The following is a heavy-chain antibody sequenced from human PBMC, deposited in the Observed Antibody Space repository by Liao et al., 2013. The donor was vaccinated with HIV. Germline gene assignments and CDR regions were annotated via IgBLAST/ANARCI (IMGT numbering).Heavy chain of an antibody. CDR2: INHGGST. CDR3: ARADPPLRLGELPVI. CDR1: GGSFSGYY. Sequence: QVRLEQWGAGLLKPSETLSLTCTVYGGSFSGYYWSWIRQPPGKGLEWIGEINHGGSTNYNPSLKSRVTISADTSKNQFSLKLSSVTAADTAVYYCARADPPLRLGELPVIWGQGTMVTVSS. D-gene: IGHD3-16*01. J-gene: IGHJ3*02. V-gene: IGHV4-34*01.